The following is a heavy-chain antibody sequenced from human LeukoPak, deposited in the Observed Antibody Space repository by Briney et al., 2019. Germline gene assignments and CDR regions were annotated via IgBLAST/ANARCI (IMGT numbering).Heavy chain of an antibody. CDR2: ISGSGGST. V-gene: IGHV3-23*01. CDR3: AADGRPPNGDYEDFNYYYGMDV. CDR1: GFTFSSYA. J-gene: IGHJ6*02. D-gene: IGHD4-17*01. Sequence: PGGSLRLSCAASGFTFSSYAMSWVRQAPGKGLEWVSAISGSGGSTYYADSVKGRFTISRDNSKNTLYLQMNSLRAEDTAVYYCAADGRPPNGDYEDFNYYYGMDVWGQGTTVTVSS.